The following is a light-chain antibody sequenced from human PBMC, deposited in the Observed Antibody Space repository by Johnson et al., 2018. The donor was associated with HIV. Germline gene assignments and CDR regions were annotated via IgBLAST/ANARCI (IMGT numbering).Light chain of an antibody. CDR3: GTWDSSLSASV. CDR2: ENN. V-gene: IGLV1-51*02. Sequence: QSVLTQPPSVSAAPGQKVTVSCSGSTSNIGNNYVSWYQQLPGTAPKLLIYENNKRPSGIPDRFSGSKSGTSATLGITGLPTGDEADYYCGTWDSSLSASVVGTGTQRTVL. CDR1: TSNIGNNY. J-gene: IGLJ1*01.